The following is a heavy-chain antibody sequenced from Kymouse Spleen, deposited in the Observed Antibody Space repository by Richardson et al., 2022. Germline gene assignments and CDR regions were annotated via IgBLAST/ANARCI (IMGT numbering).Heavy chain of an antibody. CDR2: IKSKTDGGTT. J-gene: IGHJ3*02. D-gene: IGHD2-2*02. V-gene: IGHV3-15*01. Sequence: EVQLVESGGGLVKPGGSLRLSCAASGFTFSNAWMSWVRQAPGKGLEWVGRIKSKTDGGTTDYAAPVKGRFTISRDDSKNTLYLQMNSLKTEDTAVYYCTTDQGCSSTSCPHAFDIWGQGTMVTVSS. CDR3: TTDQGCSSTSCPHAFDI. CDR1: GFTFSNAW.